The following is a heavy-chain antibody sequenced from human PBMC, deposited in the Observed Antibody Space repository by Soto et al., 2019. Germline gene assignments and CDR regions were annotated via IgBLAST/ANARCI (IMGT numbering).Heavy chain of an antibody. Sequence: SVKVSCKASGYTFTGYYMHWVRQAPGQGLEWMGWINPNSGGTNYAQKFQGWVTMTRDTSISTAYMELSRLRSDDTAVYYCARGGGRYCSGGSCYSSYYYGMDVWGQGTTVTVSS. CDR3: ARGGGRYCSGGSCYSSYYYGMDV. V-gene: IGHV1-2*04. CDR1: GYTFTGYY. J-gene: IGHJ6*02. D-gene: IGHD2-15*01. CDR2: INPNSGGT.